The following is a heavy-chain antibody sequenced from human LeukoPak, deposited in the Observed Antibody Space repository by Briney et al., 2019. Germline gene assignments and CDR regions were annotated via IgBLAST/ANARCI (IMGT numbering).Heavy chain of an antibody. J-gene: IGHJ4*02. CDR2: MNPNSGNT. V-gene: IGHV1-8*02. D-gene: IGHD1-26*01. CDR3: ARGQVEGSYYVFDY. CDR1: GYTFTGYY. Sequence: ASVKVSCKASGYTFTGYYMHWVRQAPGQGLEWMGWMNPNSGNTGYAQKFQGRVTMTRNTSISTAYMELSSLRSEDTAVYCCARGQVEGSYYVFDYWGQGTLVTVSS.